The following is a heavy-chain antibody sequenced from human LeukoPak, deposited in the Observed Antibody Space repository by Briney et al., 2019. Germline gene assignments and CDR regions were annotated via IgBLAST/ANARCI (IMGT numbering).Heavy chain of an antibody. CDR3: ARAVRIFGVVNLAFDY. Sequence: PSETLSLTCAVYGGSFSGYYWSWIRQPPGKGLEWIGEINHSGSTNYNPSLKSRVTISVDTSKNQFSLKLSSVTAADTAVYYCARAVRIFGVVNLAFDYWGQGTLVTVS. CDR2: INHSGST. J-gene: IGHJ4*02. D-gene: IGHD3-3*01. CDR1: GGSFSGYY. V-gene: IGHV4-34*01.